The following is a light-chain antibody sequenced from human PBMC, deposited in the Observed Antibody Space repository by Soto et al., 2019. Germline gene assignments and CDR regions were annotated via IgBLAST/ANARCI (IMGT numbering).Light chain of an antibody. V-gene: IGKV3-20*01. CDR1: QSVSSGY. J-gene: IGKJ1*01. Sequence: EIVLTQSPGTLSLSPGERATRSCRASQSVSSGYLAWYQQKPGQAPRLLIYGASSRATGIPDRFSGSGSGTDFTLTISRLEPEDFAVYYCQQYGSSLRTFGQGTKVEIK. CDR2: GAS. CDR3: QQYGSSLRT.